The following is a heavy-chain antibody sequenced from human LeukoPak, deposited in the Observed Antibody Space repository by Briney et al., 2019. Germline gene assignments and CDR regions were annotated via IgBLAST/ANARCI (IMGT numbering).Heavy chain of an antibody. CDR1: GFTFSSYE. J-gene: IGHJ4*02. CDR3: ARVLITGVDY. CDR2: ISSSGSTI. Sequence: GGSLRLSCAASGFTFSSYEMNWVRQAPGKGLEWVPYISSSGSTIYYADSVKGRFTISRDNAKNSLYLQMNSLRAEDTAVYYCARVLITGVDYWGQGTLVTVSS. D-gene: IGHD7-27*01. V-gene: IGHV3-48*03.